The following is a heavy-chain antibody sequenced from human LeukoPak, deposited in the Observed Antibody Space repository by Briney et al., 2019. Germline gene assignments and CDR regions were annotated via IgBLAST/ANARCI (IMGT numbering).Heavy chain of an antibody. CDR2: IYHSGST. D-gene: IGHD3-3*01. CDR1: GYSISIGYY. J-gene: IGHJ6*03. Sequence: SETLSLTCAVSGYSISIGYYWGWIRQPPGKGLEWIGSIYHSGSTYYNPSLKSRVTISVDTSKNQFSLKLSSVTAADTAVYYCAREGPYDFWSGFRYYYYMDVWGKGTTVTVSS. V-gene: IGHV4-38-2*02. CDR3: AREGPYDFWSGFRYYYYMDV.